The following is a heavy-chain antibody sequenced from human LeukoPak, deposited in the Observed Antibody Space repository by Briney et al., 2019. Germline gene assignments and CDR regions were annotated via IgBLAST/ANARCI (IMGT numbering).Heavy chain of an antibody. CDR1: GGSISSYY. Sequence: KPSETLSLTCTVSGGSISSYYWSWIRQPPGKGLEWIGYIYYSGSTNYNPSLKSRVTISVDTSKNQFSLKLSSVTAADTAVYYCARVDYGDYGAFDIWGQGTMVTVSS. CDR2: IYYSGST. J-gene: IGHJ3*02. V-gene: IGHV4-59*01. D-gene: IGHD4-17*01. CDR3: ARVDYGDYGAFDI.